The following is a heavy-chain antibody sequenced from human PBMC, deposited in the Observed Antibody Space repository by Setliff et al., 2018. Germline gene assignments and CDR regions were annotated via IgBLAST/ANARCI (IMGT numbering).Heavy chain of an antibody. CDR2: IRSKESGGTT. J-gene: IGHJ4*02. V-gene: IGHV3-49*04. CDR3: SREWAFDY. CDR1: GFTFGDYT. Sequence: LSLSCTASGFTFGDYTMSWVRQAPGKGLEWVXFIRSKESGGTTEYAASVKGRITISRDDSKSIAYLQMNSLKSEDTAVYYCSREWAFDYWGQGTLVTVSS.